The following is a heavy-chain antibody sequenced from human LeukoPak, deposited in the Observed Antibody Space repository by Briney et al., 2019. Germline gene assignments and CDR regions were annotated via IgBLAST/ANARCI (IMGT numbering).Heavy chain of an antibody. V-gene: IGHV4-59*01. D-gene: IGHD1-26*01. Sequence: SETLSLTCTVSGGCISTYYWSWIRQPPGKGLEWIGYIYNSGSTNYNPSLKSRVTISVDTSKNQFSPKLRSVTAADTAVYYCARISGSYYFDYYGMDVWGQGTTVTVSS. CDR2: IYNSGST. J-gene: IGHJ6*02. CDR1: GGCISTYY. CDR3: ARISGSYYFDYYGMDV.